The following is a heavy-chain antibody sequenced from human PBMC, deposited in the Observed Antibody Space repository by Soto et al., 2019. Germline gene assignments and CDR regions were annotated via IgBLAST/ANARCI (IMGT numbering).Heavy chain of an antibody. D-gene: IGHD1-1*01. J-gene: IGHJ5*02. CDR1: GGSISSSNW. CDR3: ARDHGFTTTDNWFDP. V-gene: IGHV4-4*02. CDR2: IYHSGST. Sequence: SETLSLTCAVSGGSISSSNWWSWVRQPPGKGLEWIGEIYHSGSTNYNPSLKIRVTISVDKSKNQFSLKLSSVTAADTAVYYCARDHGFTTTDNWFDPWGQGTLATVSS.